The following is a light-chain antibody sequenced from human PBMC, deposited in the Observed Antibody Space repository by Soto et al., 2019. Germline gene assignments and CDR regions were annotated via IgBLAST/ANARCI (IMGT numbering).Light chain of an antibody. J-gene: IGKJ1*01. CDR3: QQYNNWPPWT. V-gene: IGKV3-15*01. CDR1: QSVSSN. Sequence: EIVMTQSPATLSVSPGERATLSCRASQSVSSNLAWYQQKPGQAPRILIYGASTRATGIPARFSGSGSGTEFTLTISSLQSEDFAVHYCQQYNNWPPWTFGQGTKVELK. CDR2: GAS.